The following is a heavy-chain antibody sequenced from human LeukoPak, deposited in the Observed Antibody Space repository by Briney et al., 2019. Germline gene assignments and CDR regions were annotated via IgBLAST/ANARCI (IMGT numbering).Heavy chain of an antibody. D-gene: IGHD1-26*01. Sequence: GGSLRLSCAASGFTFSSYAMHWVRQAPGKGLEWVAVISYDGSNKYYADSVKGRFTISRDNAKNSLYLQMNSLRAEDTAVYYCARDGGSYDYGMDVWGQGTTVTVSS. CDR2: ISYDGSNK. CDR1: GFTFSSYA. J-gene: IGHJ6*02. V-gene: IGHV3-30-3*01. CDR3: ARDGGSYDYGMDV.